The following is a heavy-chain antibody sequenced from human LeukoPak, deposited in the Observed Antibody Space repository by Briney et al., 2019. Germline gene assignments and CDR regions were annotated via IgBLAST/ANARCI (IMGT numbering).Heavy chain of an antibody. CDR3: ARAGGVDTAMDANFDY. CDR2: IYYNGGT. CDR1: GGSVSSGSYY. J-gene: IGHJ4*02. V-gene: IGHV4-61*03. Sequence: PSETLSLTCTVSGGSVSSGSYYWSWIRQPPGKGLEWIGYIYYNGGTNYSPSLRSRVTISVDTSKNHFSLRLSSVTAADTAMYYCARAGGVDTAMDANFDYWGQGTLVTVSS. D-gene: IGHD5-18*01.